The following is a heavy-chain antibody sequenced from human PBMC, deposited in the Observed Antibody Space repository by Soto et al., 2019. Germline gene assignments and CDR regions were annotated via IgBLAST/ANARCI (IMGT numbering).Heavy chain of an antibody. V-gene: IGHV3-30*03. CDR1: GFTFSSYG. CDR2: ISYDGGNK. J-gene: IGHJ4*02. Sequence: PGGSLRLSCAASGFTFSSYGMHWVRQAPGKGLEWVAVISYDGGNKYYADSVKGRFTISRDNSKNTLYLQMNSLRAEDTAVYYCEGPGPQSVFDYWGQGTLVTVSS. CDR3: EGPGPQSVFDY.